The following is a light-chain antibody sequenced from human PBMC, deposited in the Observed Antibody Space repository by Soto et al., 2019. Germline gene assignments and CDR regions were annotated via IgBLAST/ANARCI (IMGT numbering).Light chain of an antibody. CDR1: SSDVGGYNY. CDR3: SSYTSISTV. J-gene: IGLJ2*01. V-gene: IGLV2-14*01. Sequence: QSALTQPASVSGSPGQSITISCTGTSSDVGGYNYVSWYQQHPGKAPKLMIYEVSNRPSGVSNRFSGSKSGNTASLTFSGLQAEDEADYYCSSYTSISTVFGGGTKLTVL. CDR2: EVS.